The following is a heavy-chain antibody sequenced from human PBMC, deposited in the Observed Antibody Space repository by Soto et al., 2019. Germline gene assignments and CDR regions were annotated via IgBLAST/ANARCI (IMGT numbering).Heavy chain of an antibody. CDR3: AGSWNYYYGKEV. J-gene: IGHJ6*02. CDR1: GGSLSGYY. V-gene: IGHV4-34*01. D-gene: IGHD3-10*01. Sequence: SETVSLTCAVYGGSLSGYYWSWIRQPPGKGLEWIGEINHSGSTNSNPSLKSRVKISVGTSKNQFSLNLTSVTAADTAVYYCAGSWNYYYGKEVWAQATTVNVSS. CDR2: INHSGST.